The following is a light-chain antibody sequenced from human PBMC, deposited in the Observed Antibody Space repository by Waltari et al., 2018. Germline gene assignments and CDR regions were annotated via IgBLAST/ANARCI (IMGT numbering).Light chain of an antibody. V-gene: IGLV3-21*02. Sequence: SYELTQPPSVSVSPGQMAKITCGGDNFGSKYIHWYQQKSTQAPVVVIYDDTERPSGSPERFSGSKSGNTATLTISGVEAGDEADYYCQVWDSRSDHWVFGGGTRLTVL. CDR3: QVWDSRSDHWV. CDR2: DDT. J-gene: IGLJ2*01. CDR1: NFGSKY.